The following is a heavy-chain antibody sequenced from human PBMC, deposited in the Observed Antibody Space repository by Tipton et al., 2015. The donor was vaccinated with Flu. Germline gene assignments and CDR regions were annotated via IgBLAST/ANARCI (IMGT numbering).Heavy chain of an antibody. CDR3: ARAIGGLSSH. J-gene: IGHJ4*02. Sequence: SLRLSCTASGFTLSSYWMTWVRQAPGKGLEWVANIKHDGTEKYYADSVKGRFTISRDNAKNSLYLQVNSLTAEDTAVYYCARAIGGLSSHWGQGTLVTVSS. V-gene: IGHV3-7*01. CDR2: IKHDGTEK. D-gene: IGHD1-26*01. CDR1: GFTLSSYW.